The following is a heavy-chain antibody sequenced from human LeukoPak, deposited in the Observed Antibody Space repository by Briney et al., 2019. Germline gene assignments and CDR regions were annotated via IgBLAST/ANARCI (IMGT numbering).Heavy chain of an antibody. D-gene: IGHD6-13*01. CDR3: TADSSNPDGYFDY. V-gene: IGHV3-49*03. CDR1: GFTFGDYA. J-gene: IGHJ4*02. CDR2: IRSKAYGGTT. Sequence: GGSLRLSCTASGFTFGDYAMSWFRQAPGKGLEWVGFIRSKAYGGTTEYAASVKGGFTISRDDSKSIAYLQMNSLKTEDTAVYYCTADSSNPDGYFDYWGQGTLVTVSS.